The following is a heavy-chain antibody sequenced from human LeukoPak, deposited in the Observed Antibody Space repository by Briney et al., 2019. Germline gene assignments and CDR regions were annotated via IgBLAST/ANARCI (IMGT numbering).Heavy chain of an antibody. V-gene: IGHV1-18*01. J-gene: IGHJ3*02. CDR3: ARPNYYDSSGYDAFDI. Sequence: ASVKVSCKASGYTFTSYGVSWVRQAPGQGLEWMGWISAYNGNTNYAQKLQGRVTITADESTSTAYMELSSLRSEDTAVYYCARPNYYDSSGYDAFDIWGQGTMVTVSS. D-gene: IGHD3-22*01. CDR2: ISAYNGNT. CDR1: GYTFTSYG.